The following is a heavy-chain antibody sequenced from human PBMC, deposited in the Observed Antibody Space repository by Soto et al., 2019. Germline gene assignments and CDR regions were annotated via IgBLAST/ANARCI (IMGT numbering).Heavy chain of an antibody. V-gene: IGHV3-48*02. CDR1: GFTFSSYS. CDR2: ISSSSSTI. D-gene: IGHD6-13*01. CDR3: AREAPSSSWGLGYCFDY. Sequence: HPGGSLRLSCAASGFTFSSYSMNWVRQAPGKGLEWVSYISSSSSTIYYADSVKGRFTISRDNAKNSLYLQMNSLRDGDTAMYYCAREAPSSSWGLGYCFDYWGQGTLVTVSS. J-gene: IGHJ4*02.